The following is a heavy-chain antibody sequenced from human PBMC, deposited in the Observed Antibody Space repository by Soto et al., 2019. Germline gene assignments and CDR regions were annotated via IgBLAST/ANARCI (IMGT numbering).Heavy chain of an antibody. Sequence: SQTLSLTCAISGDSVASNSAAWNWIRQSPSRGLEWLGRTYYRSKWIYGDAVSVKSRMIINADTSENQFSLQLNSVTPEDSGVYYCARGGTTTTGFDPWGQGILVTVSS. V-gene: IGHV6-1*01. CDR2: TYYRSKWIY. CDR3: ARGGTTTTGFDP. D-gene: IGHD1-7*01. J-gene: IGHJ5*02. CDR1: GDSVASNSAA.